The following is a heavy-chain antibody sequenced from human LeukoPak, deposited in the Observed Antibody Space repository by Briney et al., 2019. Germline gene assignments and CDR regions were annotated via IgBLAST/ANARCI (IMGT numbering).Heavy chain of an antibody. CDR2: IRNKAYGGTT. D-gene: IGHD3-10*01. V-gene: IGHV3-49*03. J-gene: IGHJ4*02. CDR1: GFNFGDYP. Sequence: GGSLTLSCIACGFNFGDYPMSWLRQAPGKGLEWVGFIRNKAYGGTTEYAASVKDRFTISRDDSKSIAYLQMNSLKTEDTAVYYCTREYYYGSGSYDYWGRGTLVTVSS. CDR3: TREYYYGSGSYDY.